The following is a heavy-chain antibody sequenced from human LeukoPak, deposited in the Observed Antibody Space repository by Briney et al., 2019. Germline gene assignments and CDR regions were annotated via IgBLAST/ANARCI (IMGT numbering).Heavy chain of an antibody. CDR1: GGSISSYY. J-gene: IGHJ4*02. Sequence: PSEALSLTCTVSGGSISSYYWSWIRQPPGKGLEWIGYIYYSGSTNYNPSLKSRVTISVDTSKNQFSLKLSSVTAADTAVYYCASLRFLEWLLPDNWGQGTLVTVSS. V-gene: IGHV4-59*12. D-gene: IGHD3-3*01. CDR3: ASLRFLEWLLPDN. CDR2: IYYSGST.